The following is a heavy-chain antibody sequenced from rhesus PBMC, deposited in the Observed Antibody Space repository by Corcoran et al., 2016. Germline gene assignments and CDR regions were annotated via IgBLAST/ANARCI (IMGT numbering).Heavy chain of an antibody. CDR3: ARVVNNYDDAFDF. CDR1: GFSISTPGTG. J-gene: IGHJ3*01. Sequence: QFTLKESGPALVNPTQTLTLTCTFSGFSISTPGTGVGWIRQPPGKALEWLANIYWTDSKYYSTSLSSRLPISKDTSKNQVVLTITNMDPVDTATYYCARVVNNYDDAFDFWGQGLRVTVSS. CDR2: IYWTDSK. V-gene: IGHV2-95*01. D-gene: IGHD4-11*01.